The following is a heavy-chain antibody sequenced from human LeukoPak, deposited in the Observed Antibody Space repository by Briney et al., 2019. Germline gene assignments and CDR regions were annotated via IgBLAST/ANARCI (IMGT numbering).Heavy chain of an antibody. CDR3: ARHGSFSPFDY. CDR1: GGSISSYY. J-gene: IGHJ4*02. V-gene: IGHV4-59*08. D-gene: IGHD1-26*01. CDR2: IYYSGST. Sequence: SETLSLTCTVSGGSISSYYWSWFRQPPGKGRDWIGDIYYSGSTKYNASLKSRVTISLDTTKNQFSLRLNSVTAADTAVDYCARHGSFSPFDYWGQGTLVTVSS.